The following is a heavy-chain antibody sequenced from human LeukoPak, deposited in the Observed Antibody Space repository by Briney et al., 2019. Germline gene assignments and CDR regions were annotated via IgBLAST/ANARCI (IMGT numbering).Heavy chain of an antibody. CDR1: GGSISSGGYY. CDR3: ARGTVAKNYFDY. Sequence: PSETLSLTCTVSGGSISSGGYYWSWIRQHPGTGLEWIGYIYYSGSTYYNPSLKSRVTISVDTSKNQFSLKLSSVTAADTAVYYCARGTVAKNYFDYWGQGTLVTVSS. CDR2: IYYSGST. D-gene: IGHD4-17*01. V-gene: IGHV4-31*03. J-gene: IGHJ4*02.